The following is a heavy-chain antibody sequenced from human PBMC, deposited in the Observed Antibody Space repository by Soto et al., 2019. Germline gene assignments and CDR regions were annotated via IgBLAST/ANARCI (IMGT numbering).Heavy chain of an antibody. V-gene: IGHV3-30-3*01. J-gene: IGHJ6*02. CDR2: ISYDGSNK. CDR3: ARDYDSSGYYPFYGMDV. D-gene: IGHD3-22*01. CDR1: GFTFSSYA. Sequence: GGSLRLSCAASGFTFSSYATHWVRQAPGNGLEWVVVISYDGSNKYYADSVKGRFTISRDNSKNTLYLQMNSLRAEDTAVYYCARDYDSSGYYPFYGMDVWGQGTTVTVSS.